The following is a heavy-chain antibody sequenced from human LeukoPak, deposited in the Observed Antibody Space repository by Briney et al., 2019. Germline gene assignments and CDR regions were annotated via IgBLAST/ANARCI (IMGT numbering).Heavy chain of an antibody. J-gene: IGHJ4*02. D-gene: IGHD1-26*01. V-gene: IGHV1-46*01. CDR3: ARDPLSYIVGDAYYFDY. CDR2: INPSGGST. CDR1: GYTFTSYY. Sequence: GASVKVSCKASGYTFTSYYMHWVRQAPGQGLELMGIINPSGGSTSYAQKFQGRVTMTRDTSTSTVYMELSSLRSEDTAVYYCARDPLSYIVGDAYYFDYWGQGTLVTVSS.